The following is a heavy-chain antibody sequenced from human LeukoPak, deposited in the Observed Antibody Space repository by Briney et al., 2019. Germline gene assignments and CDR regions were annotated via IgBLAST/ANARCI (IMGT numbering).Heavy chain of an antibody. J-gene: IGHJ5*02. CDR3: ARGPHCSGGSCYSGWFDP. V-gene: IGHV1-24*01. CDR2: FDPEDGET. Sequence: GASVKVSCKVSGYTLTELSMHWVRQAPGKGLEWMGGFDPEDGETIYAQKFQGRVTMTEDTSTDTAYMELSSLRSEDTAVYYCARGPHCSGGSCYSGWFDPWGQGTLVTVSS. CDR1: GYTLTELS. D-gene: IGHD2-15*01.